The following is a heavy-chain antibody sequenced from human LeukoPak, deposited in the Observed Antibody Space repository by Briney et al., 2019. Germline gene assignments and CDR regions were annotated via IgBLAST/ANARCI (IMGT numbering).Heavy chain of an antibody. CDR3: ARDRSGNNHYYPGGLEDY. D-gene: IGHD4-23*01. V-gene: IGHV3-30-3*01. J-gene: IGHJ4*02. Sequence: PGGSLRLSCATSGFTFSRYAMHWVRQAPGKGLEWVALISYDANIGSNKYYADSVKGRFTVSRDNSKNTLYLQMNSLRAEDTAVYYCARDRSGNNHYYPGGLEDYWGQGTLVTVSS. CDR2: ISYDANIGSNK. CDR1: GFTFSRYA.